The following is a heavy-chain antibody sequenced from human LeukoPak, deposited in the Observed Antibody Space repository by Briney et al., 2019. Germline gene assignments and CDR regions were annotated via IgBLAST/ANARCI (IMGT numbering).Heavy chain of an antibody. V-gene: IGHV5-51*01. J-gene: IGHJ3*02. CDR3: ASQGYYDSSGQDAFDI. D-gene: IGHD3-22*01. CDR2: IYPGDSDT. Sequence: GEPLKISCQGSGYSFTSYWIGWVRQMPGNGLEWMGIIYPGDSDTRYSPSFQGQVTISADKSISTAYLQWSSLKASDTAMYYCASQGYYDSSGQDAFDIWGQGTMVTVSS. CDR1: GYSFTSYW.